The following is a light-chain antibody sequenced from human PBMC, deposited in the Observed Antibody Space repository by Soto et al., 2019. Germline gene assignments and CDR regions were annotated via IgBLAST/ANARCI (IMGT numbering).Light chain of an antibody. Sequence: EIVLTQSPGTLSWSPGERATLSCRASQSVSRSSLAWYQQKPGQAPRLLIYGASSRATGIPDRFSGSGSGIDFPLTISRLEPEDSAVYYCQQYGSAPLTFGGGTKVEIK. CDR2: GAS. CDR3: QQYGSAPLT. CDR1: QSVSRSS. J-gene: IGKJ4*01. V-gene: IGKV3-20*01.